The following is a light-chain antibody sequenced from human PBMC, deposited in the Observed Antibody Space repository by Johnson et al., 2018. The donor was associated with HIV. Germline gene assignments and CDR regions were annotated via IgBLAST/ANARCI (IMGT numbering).Light chain of an antibody. J-gene: IGLJ1*01. CDR1: SSNIGNNY. V-gene: IGLV1-51*01. CDR3: GTWDSSLSAGV. CDR2: DNN. Sequence: VLTQPPSASAAPGQRVTISCSGSSSNIGNNYVSWYQQLPGTAPKLLIYDNNKRPSGIPDRFSGSKSGTSATLGITGLQTGAEADYYCGTWDSSLSAGVFGTRTKVTVL.